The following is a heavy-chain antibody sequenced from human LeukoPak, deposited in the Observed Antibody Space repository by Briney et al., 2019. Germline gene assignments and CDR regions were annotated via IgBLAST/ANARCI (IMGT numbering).Heavy chain of an antibody. D-gene: IGHD6-19*01. V-gene: IGHV3-30*02. CDR3: AKDHEYSSGWYGVLFDY. CDR2: IRYDGSNK. CDR1: GFTFSSYG. J-gene: IGHJ4*02. Sequence: EGSLRLSCAASGFTFSSYGMHWVRQAPGKGLEWVAFIRYDGSNKYYADSVKGRFTISRDNSKNTLYLQMNSLRAEDTAVYYCAKDHEYSSGWYGVLFDYWGQGTLVTVSS.